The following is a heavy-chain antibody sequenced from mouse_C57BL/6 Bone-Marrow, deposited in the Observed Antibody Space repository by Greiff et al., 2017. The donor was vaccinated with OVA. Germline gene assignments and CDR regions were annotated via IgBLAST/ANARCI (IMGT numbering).Heavy chain of an antibody. V-gene: IGHV2-9-1*01. CDR1: GFSLTSYA. D-gene: IGHD1-1*01. J-gene: IGHJ4*01. Sequence: QVQLQQSGPGLVAPSQSLSITCTVSGFSLTSYAISWVRQPPGKGLEWLGVIWTGGGTNYNSALKSRLSISKDNSKSQVFLKMNSLQTDDTARYYCARATKLLRYCYAMDYWGQGTSVTVSS. CDR2: IWTGGGT. CDR3: ARATKLLRYCYAMDY.